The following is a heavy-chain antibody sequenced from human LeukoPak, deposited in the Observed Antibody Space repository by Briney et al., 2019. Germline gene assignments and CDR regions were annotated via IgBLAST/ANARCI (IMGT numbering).Heavy chain of an antibody. V-gene: IGHV4-59*01. J-gene: IGHJ5*02. CDR1: GGSISSYY. CDR3: ARDYCSSTSCHAAKNWFDP. CDR2: IYFSGST. Sequence: PSETLSLTCTVSGGSISSYYWSWIRQPPGKGLEWIGSIYFSGSTNYIPSLKSRVTISVDTSKTQFSLKLISLTAADTAKYYCARDYCSSTSCHAAKNWFDPWGQGTLVTVSS. D-gene: IGHD2-2*01.